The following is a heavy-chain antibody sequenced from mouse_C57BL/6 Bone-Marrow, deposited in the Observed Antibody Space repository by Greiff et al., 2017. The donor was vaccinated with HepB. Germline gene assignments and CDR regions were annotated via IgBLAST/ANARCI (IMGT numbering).Heavy chain of an antibody. CDR2: IYPGSGNT. D-gene: IGHD1-1*01. Sequence: VQLVESGPELVKPGASVKISCKASGYTFTDYYINWVKQRPGQGLEWIGWIYPGSGNTKYNEKFKGKATLTVDTSSSTAYMQLSSLTSEDSAVYFCARGKNYGSSYGYAMDYWGQGTSVTVSS. CDR3: ARGKNYGSSYGYAMDY. V-gene: IGHV1-84*01. CDR1: GYTFTDYY. J-gene: IGHJ4*01.